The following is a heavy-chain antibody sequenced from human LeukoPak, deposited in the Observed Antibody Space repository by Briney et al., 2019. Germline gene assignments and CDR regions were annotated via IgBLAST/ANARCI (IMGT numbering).Heavy chain of an antibody. CDR2: LYSGGAT. D-gene: IGHD6-19*01. CDR3: TKLKGWYGEGFFDY. CDR1: GFTVSSNY. J-gene: IGHJ4*02. V-gene: IGHV3-53*01. Sequence: GGSLRLSCAASGFTVSSNYMSWVRQPAGKGLEWVSVLYSGGATFYADSVKGRFTISRDTSKNTLYLQMNDLRADGTAVYYCTKLKGWYGEGFFDYWGQGTLATVSS.